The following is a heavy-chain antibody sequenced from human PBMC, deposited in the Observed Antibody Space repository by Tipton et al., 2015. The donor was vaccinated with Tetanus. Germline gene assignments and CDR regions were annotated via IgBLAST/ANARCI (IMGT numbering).Heavy chain of an antibody. D-gene: IGHD1-26*01. J-gene: IGHJ2*01. Sequence: TLSLTCTVSGGSVTRGSYYWNWIRQPPGKGLEWIGYYFYRGNTNYLPSLKSRVAISVDTTKNQVSLQLNSVTAADTAVYYCARGGYYPTYFDIRGRGALVTVSS. V-gene: IGHV4-61*01. CDR3: ARGGYYPTYFDI. CDR2: YFYRGNT. CDR1: GGSVTRGSYY.